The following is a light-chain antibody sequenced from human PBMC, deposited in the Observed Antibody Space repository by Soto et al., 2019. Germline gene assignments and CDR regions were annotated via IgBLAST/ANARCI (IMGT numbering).Light chain of an antibody. J-gene: IGKJ4*01. CDR1: QSVNNNY. Sequence: IVLTQSPGTLSLSPGEGATLSCRASQSVNNNYLAWYQQKPGQAPRLLIYGASKRATGIPDRFSGSGSGTDFTLTISRLEPEDFAVYYCHQYSNLPVTFGGGTKVEIK. V-gene: IGKV3-20*01. CDR3: HQYSNLPVT. CDR2: GAS.